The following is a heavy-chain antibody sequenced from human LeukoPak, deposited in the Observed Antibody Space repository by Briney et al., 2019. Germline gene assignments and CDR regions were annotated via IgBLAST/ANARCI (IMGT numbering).Heavy chain of an antibody. J-gene: IGHJ2*01. CDR2: IYYSGST. D-gene: IGHD4-17*01. V-gene: IGHV4-59*01. CDR1: GGSISSYY. Sequence: SETLSLTCTVSGGSISSYYWSWIRQPPGKGLEWIGYIYYSGSTNYNPSLKSRVTISVDTSKNQFSLKLSSVTAADTAVYYCARDSPTVTTGAYWYFDLWGRGTLVTVSS. CDR3: ARDSPTVTTGAYWYFDL.